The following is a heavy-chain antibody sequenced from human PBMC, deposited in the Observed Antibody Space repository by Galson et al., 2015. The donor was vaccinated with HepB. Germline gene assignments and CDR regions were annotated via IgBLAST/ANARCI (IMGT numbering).Heavy chain of an antibody. J-gene: IGHJ1*01. CDR3: ASTGLAAAGHEFQH. CDR1: GYTFTSYG. Sequence: SVKVSCKASGYTFTSYGISWVRQAPGQGLEWMGWVSAYNGNTNYAQTLQGRVTITTDTSTITAYMWLRSLRSDDTAVYYCASTGLAAAGHEFQHWGQGTLVTVSS. D-gene: IGHD6-13*01. CDR2: VSAYNGNT. V-gene: IGHV1-18*04.